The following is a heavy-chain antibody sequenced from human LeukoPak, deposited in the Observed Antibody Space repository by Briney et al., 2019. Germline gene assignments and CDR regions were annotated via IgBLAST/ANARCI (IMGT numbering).Heavy chain of an antibody. CDR1: GFTFSSYS. V-gene: IGHV3-30*18. J-gene: IGHJ4*02. CDR3: AKGRTVVVPASSEFDY. CDR2: ISYDGSNK. Sequence: GGSLRLSCAASGFTFSSYSMHWVRQAPGKGLEWVAVISYDGSNKYYADSVKGRFTISRDNSKNTLYLQMNSLRAEDTAVYYCAKGRTVVVPASSEFDYWGQGTLSPSPQ. D-gene: IGHD2-2*01.